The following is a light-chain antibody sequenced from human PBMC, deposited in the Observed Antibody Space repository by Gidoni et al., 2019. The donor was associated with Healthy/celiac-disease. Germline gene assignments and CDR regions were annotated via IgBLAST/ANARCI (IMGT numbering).Light chain of an antibody. V-gene: IGLV2-14*01. J-gene: IGLJ1*01. CDR1: SSDVGGYNY. CDR3: SSYTSSSSYV. CDR2: DVS. Sequence: QSALTQPAAGSGSPGQSITISCTGTSSDVGGYNYVSWYQQHPGKAPKLMIYDVSNRPSGVSNRFSGSTSGNTASLTISGLQAEDEADYYCSSYTSSSSYVFGTVTKVTVL.